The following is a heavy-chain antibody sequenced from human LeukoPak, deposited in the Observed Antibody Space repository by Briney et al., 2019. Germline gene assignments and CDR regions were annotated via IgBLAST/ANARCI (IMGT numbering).Heavy chain of an antibody. V-gene: IGHV3-48*04. Sequence: PGGSLRLSCAASGFTFSTYSMNWVRQAPGKGLEWVSYISSSSSTIYYADSVKGRFTISRDNAKNSLYLQMNSLRAEDTALYYCARVTKQQYYYYMDVWGKGTTVTVSS. CDR2: ISSSSSTI. J-gene: IGHJ6*03. D-gene: IGHD6-13*01. CDR3: ARVTKQQYYYYMDV. CDR1: GFTFSTYS.